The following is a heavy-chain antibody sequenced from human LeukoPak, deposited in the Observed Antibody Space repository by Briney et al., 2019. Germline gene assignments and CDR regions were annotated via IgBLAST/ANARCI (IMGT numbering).Heavy chain of an antibody. D-gene: IGHD6-19*01. CDR1: GFTFSSYA. J-gene: IGHJ4*02. CDR3: AKLGVRSAAIVAVAGSGHHLDY. CDR2: ISGSGGST. V-gene: IGHV3-23*01. Sequence: GGSLRLSCAASGFTFSSYAMSWVRQAPGKGLEWVLAISGSGGSTYYADSVKGRFTISRDNSKNTLYLQMNSLRAEDTAVYYCAKLGVRSAAIVAVAGSGHHLDYWGQGTLVTVSS.